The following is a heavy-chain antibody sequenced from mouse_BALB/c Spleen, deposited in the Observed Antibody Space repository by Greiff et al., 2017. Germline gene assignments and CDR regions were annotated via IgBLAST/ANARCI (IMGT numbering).Heavy chain of an antibody. J-gene: IGHJ3*01. D-gene: IGHD1-1*01. CDR2: IYPGDGST. CDR3: ANYYGSSDVAY. Sequence: QVQLQQSGPELVKPGASVKLSCKASGYTFTSYYIHWVKQRPGQGLEWIGRIYPGDGSTKYNEKFKGKTTLTADKSSSTAYMLLSSLTSEDSAIYCCANYYGSSDVAYWGQGTLVTVSA. V-gene: IGHV1S56*01. CDR1: GYTFTSYY.